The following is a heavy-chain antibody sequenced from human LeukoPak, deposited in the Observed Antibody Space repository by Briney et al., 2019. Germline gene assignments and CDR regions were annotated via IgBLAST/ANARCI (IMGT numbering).Heavy chain of an antibody. D-gene: IGHD6-13*01. V-gene: IGHV1-2*02. CDR2: INPNSGGT. J-gene: IGHJ3*02. CDR1: GYTFTGYY. Sequence: GASVKVSCKASGYTFTGYYMHWVRQAPGQGLEWMGWINPNSGGTNYAQKFQGRVTMTRDTSISTAYMELSRLRSDDTAVYYCAGVGGSSWSDAFDIWGQGTMVTVSS. CDR3: AGVGGSSWSDAFDI.